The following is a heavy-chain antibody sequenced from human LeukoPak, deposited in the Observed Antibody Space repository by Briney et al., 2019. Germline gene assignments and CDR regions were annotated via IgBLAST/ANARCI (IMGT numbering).Heavy chain of an antibody. Sequence: ASVKVSCKVSGYTFTDYDMHWVQQAPGKGLEWMGLVDPEDGETIYAEKFQGRVTVTADTSTDTAYMELSSLRSEDTAVYYCATGEYAPLRPIDYWGQGTLVTVSS. V-gene: IGHV1-69-2*01. CDR1: GYTFTDYD. J-gene: IGHJ4*02. CDR3: ATGEYAPLRPIDY. CDR2: VDPEDGET. D-gene: IGHD2-8*01.